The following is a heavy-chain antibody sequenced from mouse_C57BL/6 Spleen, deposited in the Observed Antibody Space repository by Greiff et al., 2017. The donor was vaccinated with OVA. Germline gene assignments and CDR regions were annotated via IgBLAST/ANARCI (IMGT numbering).Heavy chain of an antibody. CDR2: IHPNSGST. D-gene: IGHD2-4*01. CDR3: GRLGDYDGAWFAD. V-gene: IGHV1-64*01. Sequence: QVQLQQPGAELVKPGASVKLSCKASGYTFTSYWMHWVKQRPGQGLEWIGMIHPNSGSTNYNEKFKSKATLTVDKSSSTAYMQLSSRTSEDSAVYYCGRLGDYDGAWFADWGQGTLVTVSA. CDR1: GYTFTSYW. J-gene: IGHJ3*01.